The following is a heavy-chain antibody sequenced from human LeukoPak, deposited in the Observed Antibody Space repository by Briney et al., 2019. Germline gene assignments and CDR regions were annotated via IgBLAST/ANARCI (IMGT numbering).Heavy chain of an antibody. D-gene: IGHD5/OR15-5a*01. J-gene: IGHJ6*03. V-gene: IGHV3-23*01. CDR3: ARDPPLVSGPVYYYYYMDV. CDR1: GFTFSSYA. Sequence: GGSLRLSCAASGFTFSSYAMSWVRQAPGKGREWVSAISGSGGSTHYADPVKGRFTISRDNSKNTVYLQMNSLRAEDTAVYSCARDPPLVSGPVYYYYYMDVWGKGTTVTVSS. CDR2: ISGSGGST.